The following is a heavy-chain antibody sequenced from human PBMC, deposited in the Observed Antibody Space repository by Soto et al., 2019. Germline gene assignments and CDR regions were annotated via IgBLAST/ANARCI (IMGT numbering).Heavy chain of an antibody. CDR3: ARLLSTAGAVGRYFDL. D-gene: IGHD7-27*01. Sequence: GESLKISCKGSGYSFTSYWIGWVRQMPGKGLEWMGIIYPGDSDTRYSPSFQGQVTISADKSISTAYLQWSSLKASDPAMYYCARLLSTAGAVGRYFDLWGRGTLVTVSS. V-gene: IGHV5-51*01. J-gene: IGHJ2*01. CDR2: IYPGDSDT. CDR1: GYSFTSYW.